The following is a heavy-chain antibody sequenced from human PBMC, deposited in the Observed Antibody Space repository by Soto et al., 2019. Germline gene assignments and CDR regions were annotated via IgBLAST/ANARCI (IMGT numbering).Heavy chain of an antibody. J-gene: IGHJ6*03. CDR1: GFTFSNAW. D-gene: IGHD5-18*01. V-gene: IGHV3-15*01. CDR2: IKIKTDGGTT. Sequence: LRLSCAASGFTFSNAWMSWVRQAPGKGLEWVGRIKIKTDGGTTDYPAPVKGRFTISRDDSKNTLYLQMNSLKTEDTAVYYCTTGGYSYGSDYYYYYMDVWGKGTTVTVS. CDR3: TTGGYSYGSDYYYYYMDV.